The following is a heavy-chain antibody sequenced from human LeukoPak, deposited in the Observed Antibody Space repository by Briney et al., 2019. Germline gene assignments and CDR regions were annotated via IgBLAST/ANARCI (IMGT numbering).Heavy chain of an antibody. Sequence: PSETLSLTCTVSGGSISSGSYYWSWIRQPAGKGLEWIGRIYTSGSTNYNPSLKSRATTSVDTSKNQFSLELSSVTAADTAVYYCARATAGYYDFWSGYLGDAFDIWGQGTMVTVSS. CDR1: GGSISSGSYY. D-gene: IGHD3-3*01. CDR2: IYTSGST. CDR3: ARATAGYYDFWSGYLGDAFDI. J-gene: IGHJ3*02. V-gene: IGHV4-61*02.